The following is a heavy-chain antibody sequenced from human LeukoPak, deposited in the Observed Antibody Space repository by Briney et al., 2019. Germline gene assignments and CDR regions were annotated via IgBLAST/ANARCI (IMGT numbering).Heavy chain of an antibody. CDR1: GGSISSGGYY. J-gene: IGHJ5*02. D-gene: IGHD3-10*01. CDR3: ARGGVMGSGSYYHWIDP. CDR2: IYYSGST. Sequence: SQTLSLTCTVTGGSISSGGYYWSWIRQHPGKGLEWIGYIYYSGSTYYNPSLKSRVTISVDTSKNQFSLKLSSVTAADTAVYYCARGGVMGSGSYYHWIDPWGQGTLVTVSS. V-gene: IGHV4-31*03.